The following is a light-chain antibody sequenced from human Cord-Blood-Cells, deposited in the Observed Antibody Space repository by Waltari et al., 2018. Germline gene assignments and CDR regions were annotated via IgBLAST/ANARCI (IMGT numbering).Light chain of an antibody. J-gene: IGLJ3*02. Sequence: QSALTQPASVSGSPGQSITISCTGTSSDVGGYNYVSWYQQHPGNAPKLMIYDVSNRPSGFSNRFSGSKSGNTASLTISGLQAEDEADYYCSSYTSSSTLAFGGGTKLTVL. CDR2: DVS. CDR3: SSYTSSSTLA. V-gene: IGLV2-14*01. CDR1: SSDVGGYNY.